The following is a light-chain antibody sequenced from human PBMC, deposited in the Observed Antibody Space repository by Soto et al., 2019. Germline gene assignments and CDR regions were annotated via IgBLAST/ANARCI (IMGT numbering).Light chain of an antibody. V-gene: IGLV1-47*02. J-gene: IGLJ7*01. Sequence: QSVLTQPPSACGTPGQRVTISCSGSSSNIGSYYVYWYQQFPGTAPKLLIYSNDQRPSGVPDRFSGSKSGTSASLAISGLRSEDEADYYCAAWDDSLSRTVFGGGTQLTVL. CDR1: SSNIGSYY. CDR2: SND. CDR3: AAWDDSLSRTV.